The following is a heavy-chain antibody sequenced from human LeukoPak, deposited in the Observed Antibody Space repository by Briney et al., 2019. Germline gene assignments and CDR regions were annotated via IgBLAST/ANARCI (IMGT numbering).Heavy chain of an antibody. V-gene: IGHV3-11*01. CDR1: GFTFSDYY. CDR2: ISSSSSTI. Sequence: GGSLRLSCAASGFTFSDYYMSWLRQAPGKGLEWVSCISSSSSTIYYADSVKGRFTISRDNAKNSLYLQMNSLRAEDTAVYYCARVAQYGDYLFDYWGQGTLVTVSS. CDR3: ARVAQYGDYLFDY. J-gene: IGHJ4*02. D-gene: IGHD4-17*01.